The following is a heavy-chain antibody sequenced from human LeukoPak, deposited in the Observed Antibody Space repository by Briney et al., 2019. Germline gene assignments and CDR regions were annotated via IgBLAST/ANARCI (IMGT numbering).Heavy chain of an antibody. D-gene: IGHD4-17*01. V-gene: IGHV3-21*01. CDR3: AKLVPQPATVFDY. J-gene: IGHJ4*02. CDR2: IRVSDGAR. Sequence: SSIRVSDGARFYADSVRGRFTISRDNAKNTVYLQMNSLRAEDTAVYYCAKLVPQPATVFDYWGQGTLVTVSS.